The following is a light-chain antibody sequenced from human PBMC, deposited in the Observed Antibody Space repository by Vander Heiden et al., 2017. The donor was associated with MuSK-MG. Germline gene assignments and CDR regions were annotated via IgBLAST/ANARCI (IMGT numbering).Light chain of an antibody. CDR2: AAS. CDR3: RQQNTYPRT. J-gene: IGKJ4*01. CDR1: QGIRND. V-gene: IGKV1-17*01. Sequence: DIQMTQSPSSLSASVGDRVTITCRASQGIRNDLGSYQQKPVIAPKRLIYAASSLQSRVPSTFSGSGPPTEFTLRIIILQPEHIPTYYCRQQNTYPRTFGGGTKVEIK.